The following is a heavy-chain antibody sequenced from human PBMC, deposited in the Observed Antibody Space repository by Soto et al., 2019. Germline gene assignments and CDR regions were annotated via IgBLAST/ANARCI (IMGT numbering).Heavy chain of an antibody. CDR1: GFNFRDYY. V-gene: IGHV3-11*06. D-gene: IGHD2-15*01. CDR3: AKGIVVLSPAADEINYYYNPMDF. J-gene: IGHJ6*02. CDR2: ISSSSRHT. Sequence: QVQLVESGGGLVKPGGSLRLSCAASGFNFRDYYMTWIRQAPGKGLEWVSYISSSSRHTNYADSVKGRFTISRDNAKNCVFLPMNSLRAEDTALYYCAKGIVVLSPAADEINYYYNPMDFWGQGTTVTVSS.